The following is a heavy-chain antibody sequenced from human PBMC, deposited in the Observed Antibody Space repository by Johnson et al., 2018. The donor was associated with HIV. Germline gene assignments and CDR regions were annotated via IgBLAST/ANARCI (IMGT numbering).Heavy chain of an antibody. Sequence: LRLSCAASGFTFSSYPMHWVRQAPGKGLQWVAVISKDGANNYHADSVKGRFTISRDNAKKLLYIQMSGLTGEDTATYYCARESTPWGGDYVGHSFDLWGQGTTVTVTS. CDR2: ISKDGANN. CDR1: GFTFSSYP. V-gene: IGHV3-30*04. CDR3: ARESTPWGGDYVGHSFDL. J-gene: IGHJ3*01. D-gene: IGHD4-17*01.